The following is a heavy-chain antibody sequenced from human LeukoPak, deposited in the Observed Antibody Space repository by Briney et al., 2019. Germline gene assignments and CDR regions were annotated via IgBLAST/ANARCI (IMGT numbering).Heavy chain of an antibody. V-gene: IGHV3-66*01. CDR1: GLTVTNNY. Sequence: GGSLRLSCAASGLTVTNNYWNWVRQPPGKGPEWISLIYSNGDTRYADSVKGRFTFSRDNSKNTLYLQMNSLRAEDTAVYYCTYGDYPLTYWGQGTLVSVCS. CDR3: TYGDYPLTY. D-gene: IGHD4-17*01. CDR2: IYSNGDT. J-gene: IGHJ4*02.